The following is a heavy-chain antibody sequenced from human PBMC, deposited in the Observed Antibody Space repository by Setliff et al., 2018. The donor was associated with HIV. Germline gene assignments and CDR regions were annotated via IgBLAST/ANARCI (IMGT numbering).Heavy chain of an antibody. CDR3: ARHKTNYDFYAFDI. CDR1: GGSFSSTTYH. CDR2: IHSSGAT. V-gene: IGHV4-39*01. D-gene: IGHD3-3*01. Sequence: SETLSLTCTVSGGSFSSTTYHWDWIRQPPGKGLEWIGSIHSSGATYYNTSLKSRVVMSVDSSRSRFSLKLRSVTASDTAVYYCARHKTNYDFYAFDIWGQGTMVTVSS. J-gene: IGHJ3*02.